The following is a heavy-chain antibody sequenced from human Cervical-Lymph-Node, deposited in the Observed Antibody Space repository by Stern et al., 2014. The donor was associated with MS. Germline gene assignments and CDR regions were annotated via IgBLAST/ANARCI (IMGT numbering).Heavy chain of an antibody. CDR1: GFTFSNYG. Sequence: VQLEESGGDVVQPGKSLRLSCAASGFTFSNYGMHWVRQAPGKGLEWLAVIWRDGSEKYYADSVKGRFTVSRDNSKNTVYLQMNSLRAEDTALYYCATITPVDYWGQGTLVIVSS. CDR2: IWRDGSEK. J-gene: IGHJ4*02. D-gene: IGHD1-14*01. CDR3: ATITPVDY. V-gene: IGHV3-33*01.